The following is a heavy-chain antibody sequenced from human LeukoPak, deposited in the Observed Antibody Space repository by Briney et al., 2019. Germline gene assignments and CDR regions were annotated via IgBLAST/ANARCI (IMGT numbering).Heavy chain of an antibody. J-gene: IGHJ4*02. CDR3: AKAMTTVTTPSTADDY. V-gene: IGHV3-30*18. CDR2: ISYDGSNK. Sequence: PGGSLRLSYAASGFTFSSYGMHWVRQAPGKGLEWVAVISYDGSNKYYADSVKGRFTISRDNSKNTLYLQMNSLRAEDTAVYYCAKAMTTVTTPSTADDYWGQGTLVTVSS. CDR1: GFTFSSYG. D-gene: IGHD4-17*01.